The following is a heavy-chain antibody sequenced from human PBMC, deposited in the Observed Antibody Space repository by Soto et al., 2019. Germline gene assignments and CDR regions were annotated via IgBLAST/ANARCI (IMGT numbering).Heavy chain of an antibody. Sequence: GSLRLSCAASGFTFSGSAMHWVRQASGKGLEWVGRIRSKANSYATAYAASVKGRFTISRDDSKNTAYLQMNSLKTEDTAVYYCTQERIVVVPAATQYNWFDPWGQGTLVTVSS. CDR3: TQERIVVVPAATQYNWFDP. V-gene: IGHV3-73*01. CDR1: GFTFSGSA. J-gene: IGHJ5*02. CDR2: IRSKANSYAT. D-gene: IGHD2-2*01.